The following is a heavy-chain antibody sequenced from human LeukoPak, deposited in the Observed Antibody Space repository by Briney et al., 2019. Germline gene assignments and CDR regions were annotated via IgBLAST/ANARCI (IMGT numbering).Heavy chain of an antibody. D-gene: IGHD6-19*01. CDR3: ARPPYSSGCDQ. CDR1: GFTVSSNY. J-gene: IGHJ4*02. CDR2: IYSGGST. V-gene: IGHV3-66*04. Sequence: GGSLRLSCAASGFTVSSNYMSWVRQAPGKGLEWVSVIYSGGSTYYADSVKGRFTISRVNSKNTPYLQMNSLRSEDTAVYYCARPPYSSGCDQWGQGTLVTVSS.